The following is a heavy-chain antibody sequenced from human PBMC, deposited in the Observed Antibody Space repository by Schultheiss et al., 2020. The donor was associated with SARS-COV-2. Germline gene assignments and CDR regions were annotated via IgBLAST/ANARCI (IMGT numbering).Heavy chain of an antibody. V-gene: IGHV4-39*02. CDR3: ARDRKFGPPKLLSYGMDV. Sequence: SETLSLTCTVSGGSISSSSYYWGWIRQPPGKGLEWIGEINHSGSTNYNPSLKSRVTISVDTSKNQFSLKLSSVTAADTAVYYCARDRKFGPPKLLSYGMDVWGQGTTVTVSS. CDR1: GGSISSSSYY. J-gene: IGHJ6*02. CDR2: INHSGST. D-gene: IGHD3/OR15-3a*01.